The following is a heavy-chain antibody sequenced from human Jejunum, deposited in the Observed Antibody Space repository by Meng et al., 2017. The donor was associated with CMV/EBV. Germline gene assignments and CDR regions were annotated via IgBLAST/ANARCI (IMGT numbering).Heavy chain of an antibody. D-gene: IGHD2-21*02. J-gene: IGHJ4*02. V-gene: IGHV4-4*02. CDR2: IYHSGST. CDR3: ARVGAYCGGDCYHPR. Sequence: GRLEELAPCRGDPAGPLAPPCVVSGSSRSSRNWWSWVRQPPGKGLEWIGEIYHSGSTNYNPSLKSRVTISVDESKNQFSLRLSSVTAADTAVYYCARVGAYCGGDCYHPRWGQGTLVTVSS. CDR1: GSSRSSRNW.